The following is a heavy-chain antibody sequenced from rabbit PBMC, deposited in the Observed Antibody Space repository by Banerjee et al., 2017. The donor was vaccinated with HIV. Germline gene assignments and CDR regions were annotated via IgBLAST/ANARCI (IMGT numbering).Heavy chain of an antibody. CDR2: IYTRDGDT. CDR3: ARNYVNAFDP. D-gene: IGHD1-1*01. CDR1: GFSFSSSYY. Sequence: QEQLEESGGDLVKPEGSLTLTCTASGFSFSSSYYIYWVRQAPGKGLEWIGCIYTRDGDTDYANWPKGRFTISKTSSTTVTLQMTSLTAADTATYFCARNYVNAFDPWGPGTLVTVS. V-gene: IGHV1S45*01. J-gene: IGHJ2*01.